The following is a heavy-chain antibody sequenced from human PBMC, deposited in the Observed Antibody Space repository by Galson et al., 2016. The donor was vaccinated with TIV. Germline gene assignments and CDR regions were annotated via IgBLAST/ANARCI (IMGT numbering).Heavy chain of an antibody. Sequence: TFDAYAMHWVRQAPGKGLEWIGYIYYRGGTKYNPSLKSRLTISLDTSKNQFSLQLSSVTAADTAVYFCATPTTVTNDAFSIWGQGTLVTVSS. D-gene: IGHD4-17*01. J-gene: IGHJ3*02. CDR1: TFDAYA. CDR3: ATPTTVTNDAFSI. CDR2: IYYRGGT. V-gene: IGHV4-30-2*05.